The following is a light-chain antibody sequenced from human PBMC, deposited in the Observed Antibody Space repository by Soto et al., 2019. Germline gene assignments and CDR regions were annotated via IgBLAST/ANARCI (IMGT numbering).Light chain of an antibody. V-gene: IGLV4-69*01. J-gene: IGLJ2*01. Sequence: QAVVTQSPSASASLGASVKLTCTLSSGHSSYAIAWHQQQPEKGPRYLMKLDSXXXXXXXXXXXXXXSGSSSGAERYLTIXXXXXXXXXXXYCQTWGTGIHVVFGGGTQLTVL. CDR3: QTWGTGIHVV. CDR1: SGHSSYA. CDR2: LDSXXXX.